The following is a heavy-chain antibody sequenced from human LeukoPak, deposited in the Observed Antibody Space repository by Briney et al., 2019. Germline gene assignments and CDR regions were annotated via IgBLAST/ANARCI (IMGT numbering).Heavy chain of an antibody. CDR3: AREESSWGAFDI. D-gene: IGHD6-13*01. CDR1: GFTFSSYE. Sequence: PWGSLRLSCAASGFTFSSYEMNWVRQAPGKGLEWVSYISSSGSTIYYADSVKGRFTISRDNAKNSLYLQMNSLRAEDTAVYYCAREESSWGAFDIWGQGTMVTVSS. J-gene: IGHJ3*02. CDR2: ISSSGSTI. V-gene: IGHV3-48*03.